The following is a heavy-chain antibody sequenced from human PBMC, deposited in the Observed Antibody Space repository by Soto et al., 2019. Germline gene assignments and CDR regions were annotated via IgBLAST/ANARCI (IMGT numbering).Heavy chain of an antibody. Sequence: EVQLAESGGGMVQPGGSLRLSCVASGFTFSSYDMHWVRQAPGKGLEYVSYISSNGGTTYYGNSVKGRFTISRDNSKNTLYLQMGSLRAEYMDVYYCVRRVSGNYDYWGQGTLVTVSS. D-gene: IGHD1-7*01. V-gene: IGHV3-64*01. CDR3: VRRVSGNYDY. CDR1: GFTFSSYD. CDR2: ISSNGGTT. J-gene: IGHJ4*02.